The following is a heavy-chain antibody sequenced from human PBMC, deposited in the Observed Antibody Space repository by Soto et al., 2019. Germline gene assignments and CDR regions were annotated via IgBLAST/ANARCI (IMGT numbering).Heavy chain of an antibody. V-gene: IGHV3-13*01. D-gene: IGHD6-13*01. J-gene: IGHJ6*02. CDR2: IGTAGDT. Sequence: EVQLVESGGGLVQPGGSLRLSCAASGFTFSSYDMHWVRQATGKGLEWVSAIGTAGDTYYPGSVKGRFTISRENAKNSLYLQMNSLRAEDTAVYYCARVAARYGMDVWGQGTTVTVSS. CDR3: ARVAARYGMDV. CDR1: GFTFSSYD.